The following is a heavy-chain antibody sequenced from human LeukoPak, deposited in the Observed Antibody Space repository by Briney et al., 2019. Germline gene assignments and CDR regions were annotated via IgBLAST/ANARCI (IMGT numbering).Heavy chain of an antibody. V-gene: IGHV1-46*03. CDR2: INPSGGST. CDR1: GYTFTSYY. D-gene: IGHD2-2*01. CDR3: ARDGLGYCSSTSCPIVFDP. Sequence: ASVKVSCKASGYTFTSYYMHWVRQAPGQGLEWMGIINPSGGSTSYAQKFQGRVTMTRDTSTSTVYMELSSLRSEDTAVYYCARDGLGYCSSTSCPIVFDPWGQGTLVTVSS. J-gene: IGHJ5*02.